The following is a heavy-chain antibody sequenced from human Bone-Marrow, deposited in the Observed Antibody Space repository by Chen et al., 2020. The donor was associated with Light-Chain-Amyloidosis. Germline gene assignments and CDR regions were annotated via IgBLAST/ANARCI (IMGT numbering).Heavy chain of an antibody. Sequence: VRLVESGGGLVQPGGSLRLSCAASGFTVSSNYMSWVRQAPGKGLEWVSVIYSGGSTYYADSVKGRFTISRDNSKNTLYLQMNSLRAEDTAVYYCAKVDYGDYVDLDYYYYMDVWGKGTTVTVSS. CDR3: AKVDYGDYVDLDYYYYMDV. V-gene: IGHV3-53*01. J-gene: IGHJ6*03. CDR1: GFTVSSNY. D-gene: IGHD4-17*01. CDR2: IYSGGST.